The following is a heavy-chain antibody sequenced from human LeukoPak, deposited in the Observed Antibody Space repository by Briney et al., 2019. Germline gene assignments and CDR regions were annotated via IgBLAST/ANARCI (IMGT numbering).Heavy chain of an antibody. CDR3: ARGFGGDCSSTSCYVDFDY. J-gene: IGHJ4*02. CDR1: GGSFSGYY. CDR2: INHSGST. Sequence: SETLSLTCAVYGGSFSGYYWSWIRQPPGKGLEWIGEINHSGSTNYNPSLKSRVTISVYTSKNQFSLKLSSVTAAATAVYYCARGFGGDCSSTSCYVDFDYWGQGTLVTVSS. V-gene: IGHV4-34*01. D-gene: IGHD2-2*01.